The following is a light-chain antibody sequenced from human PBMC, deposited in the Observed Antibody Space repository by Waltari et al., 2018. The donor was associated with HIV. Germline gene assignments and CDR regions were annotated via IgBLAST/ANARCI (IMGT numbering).Light chain of an antibody. Sequence: DIRMTQSPSALSASVGDRITITCRASQSLSTWLDWYQQKPGKAPKILVYKASSLESGVPPRFSGSGSGTEFTLTINNLQPDDFATYYCQQYNTSSPWTFGQGTKGDI. CDR1: QSLSTW. CDR3: QQYNTSSPWT. J-gene: IGKJ1*01. CDR2: KAS. V-gene: IGKV1-5*03.